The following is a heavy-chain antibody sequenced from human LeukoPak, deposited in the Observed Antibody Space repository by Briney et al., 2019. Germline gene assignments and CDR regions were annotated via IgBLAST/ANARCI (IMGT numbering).Heavy chain of an antibody. J-gene: IGHJ3*02. CDR1: GFTFSSYA. Sequence: PGGSLRLSCAASGFTFSSYAMRWVRQAPGKGLEWVAVISYDGSNKYYADSVKGRFTISRDNSKNTLYLQMNSLRAEDTAVYYCARASLSAFDIWGQGTMVTVSS. CDR2: ISYDGSNK. CDR3: ARASLSAFDI. V-gene: IGHV3-30-3*01.